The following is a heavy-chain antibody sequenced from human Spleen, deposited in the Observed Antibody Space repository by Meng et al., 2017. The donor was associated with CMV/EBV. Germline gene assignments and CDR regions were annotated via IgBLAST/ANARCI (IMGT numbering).Heavy chain of an antibody. D-gene: IGHD1-1*01. CDR1: GYTLTDHY. Sequence: ASVKVSCKASGYTLTDHYVHWVRQAPGQGLEWMGWINPNSGATNYARDFQGRFTMTRDTSISTAYMELSRLRFDDTAVYYCASEYISSWFDFWGQGTLVTVSS. J-gene: IGHJ5*01. CDR2: INPNSGAT. CDR3: ASEYISSWFDF. V-gene: IGHV1-2*02.